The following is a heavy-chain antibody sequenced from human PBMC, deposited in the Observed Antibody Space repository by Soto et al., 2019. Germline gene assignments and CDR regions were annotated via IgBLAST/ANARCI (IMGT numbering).Heavy chain of an antibody. CDR3: ASLDIVATIVSSDWFDP. Sequence: GGSLRLSCAASGFTFSSYSMNWVRQAPGKGLEWVSYISSSSSTIYYADSVKGRFTISRDNAKNSLYLQMNSLRDEDTAVYYCASLDIVATIVSSDWFDPWGQGTLVTVSS. V-gene: IGHV3-48*02. CDR1: GFTFSSYS. J-gene: IGHJ5*02. D-gene: IGHD5-12*01. CDR2: ISSSSSTI.